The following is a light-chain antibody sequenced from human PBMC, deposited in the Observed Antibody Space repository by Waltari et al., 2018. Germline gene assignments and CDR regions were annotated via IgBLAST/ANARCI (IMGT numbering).Light chain of an antibody. V-gene: IGKV3-15*01. Sequence: EIVMTQSPATLSVSPGERATLSCRASQSVSNNLAWYHQKPGQAPRLLIYAASTRATGIPARFSGSGSGTEFTLTITSMQSEDFAVYYCQQYNNGRTFGQGTRVEIK. CDR2: AAS. CDR3: QQYNNGRT. CDR1: QSVSNN. J-gene: IGKJ1*01.